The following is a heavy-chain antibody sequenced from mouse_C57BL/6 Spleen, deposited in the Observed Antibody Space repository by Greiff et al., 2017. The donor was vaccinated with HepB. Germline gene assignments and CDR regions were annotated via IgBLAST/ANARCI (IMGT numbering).Heavy chain of an antibody. CDR3: TRGDYSGSSAGAMDY. V-gene: IGHV1-15*01. J-gene: IGHJ4*01. Sequence: VQLQQSGAELVRPGASVTLSCKASGYTFTDYEMHWVKQTPVHGLEWIGAIDPETGGTAYNQKFKGKAILTADKSSSTAYMELRSLTSEDSAVYYCTRGDYSGSSAGAMDYWGQGTSVTVSS. D-gene: IGHD1-1*01. CDR2: IDPETGGT. CDR1: GYTFTDYE.